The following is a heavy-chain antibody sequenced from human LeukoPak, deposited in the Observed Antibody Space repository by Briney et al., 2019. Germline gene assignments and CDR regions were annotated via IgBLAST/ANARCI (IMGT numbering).Heavy chain of an antibody. J-gene: IGHJ3*02. V-gene: IGHV4-61*02. CDR1: GGSISSGSYY. Sequence: SETLSLTYTVSGGSISSGSYYWSWIRQPAGKGLEWIGRIYTSGSTNYNPSLKSRVTMSVDTSKNQFSLKLSSVTAADTAVYYCARDPLFKDYGHADAFDIWGQGTMVTVSS. CDR3: ARDPLFKDYGHADAFDI. CDR2: IYTSGST. D-gene: IGHD4/OR15-4a*01.